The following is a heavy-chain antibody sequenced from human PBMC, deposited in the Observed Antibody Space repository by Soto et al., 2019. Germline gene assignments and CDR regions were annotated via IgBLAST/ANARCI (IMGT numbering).Heavy chain of an antibody. J-gene: IGHJ6*02. V-gene: IGHV1-69*01. D-gene: IGHD6-19*01. CDR3: ARVEAVAGLYNYHGLDG. CDR2: IVPIFGTT. CDR1: GGTFSNYA. Sequence: QVQLVQSWAEVQKPGSSVKVSCKVSGGTFSNYAIDWVRLAPGHGLEWMGGIVPIFGTTYYTRKFQGRATIIADDSTTTAYLEMSSLRSEETAIYYCARVEAVAGLYNYHGLDGWCQGTAVTVSS.